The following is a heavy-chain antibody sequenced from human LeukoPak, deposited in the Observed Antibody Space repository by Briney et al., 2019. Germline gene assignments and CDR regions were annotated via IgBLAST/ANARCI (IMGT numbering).Heavy chain of an antibody. V-gene: IGHV5-51*01. D-gene: IGHD6-19*01. CDR2: IYPGDSDT. Sequence: GESLKISCKGSGYSFTSYWIGWVRQMPGKGLEWMGIIYPGDSDTRYSPSFQGQVTISADKSINTAYLQWSSLKASDTAMYYCARGSGQWLVEADSDYWGQGTLVTVSS. J-gene: IGHJ4*02. CDR3: ARGSGQWLVEADSDY. CDR1: GYSFTSYW.